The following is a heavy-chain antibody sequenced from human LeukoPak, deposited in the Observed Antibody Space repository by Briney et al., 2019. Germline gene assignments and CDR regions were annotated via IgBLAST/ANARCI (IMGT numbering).Heavy chain of an antibody. CDR2: ISGSGGST. CDR3: AKGGGGPYYYYYMDV. D-gene: IGHD3-16*01. CDR1: GFTFSSYA. Sequence: GGSLRLSCAASGFTFSSYAMSWVRQAPGKGPEWVSAISGSGGSTYYVDSVKGRFTISRDNSKNTLYLQMNSLRAEDTAVYYCAKGGGGPYYYYYMDVWGKGTTVTVSS. J-gene: IGHJ6*03. V-gene: IGHV3-23*01.